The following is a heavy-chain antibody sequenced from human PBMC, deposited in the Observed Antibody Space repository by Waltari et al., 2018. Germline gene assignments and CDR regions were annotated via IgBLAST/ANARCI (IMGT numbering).Heavy chain of an antibody. V-gene: IGHV4-34*01. J-gene: IGHJ5*02. CDR1: GGSFSGYY. CDR3: ARARDCTGGVCVRWFDP. CDR2: INHSGST. D-gene: IGHD2-8*02. Sequence: QVQLQQWGAGLLKPSETLSLTCAVYGGSFSGYYWSWIRQPPGKGREWIGEINHSGSTNDNPSLKSRVTISVDTSKNQFSLKLSSVTAADTAVYYCARARDCTGGVCVRWFDPWGQGTLVTVSS.